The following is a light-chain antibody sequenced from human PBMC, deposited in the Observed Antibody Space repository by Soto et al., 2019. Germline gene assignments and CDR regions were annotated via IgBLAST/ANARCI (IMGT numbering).Light chain of an antibody. J-gene: IGLJ2*01. Sequence: QSVLTQPPSASGTPGQRVTISCSGSSSNIGGNTVNWYQQIPGTAPKLLIHSNNQRPSGVPDRFSGSKSGTSASLAIIGPQSEDEADYYCAAWDDSLNGPVFGGGTQLTVL. CDR3: AAWDDSLNGPV. CDR1: SSNIGGNT. CDR2: SNN. V-gene: IGLV1-44*01.